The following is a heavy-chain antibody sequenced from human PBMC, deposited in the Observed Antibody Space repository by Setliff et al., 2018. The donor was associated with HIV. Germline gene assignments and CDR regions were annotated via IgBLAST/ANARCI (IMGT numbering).Heavy chain of an antibody. CDR3: ATDRGTY. Sequence: GGSLRLSCAASEFTFSGHWMSWVRQAPGKGLEWVANIKQDGSEKYYVDSVKGRFTISRDNDKNSLYLQMNSLRAEETAVYYCATDRGTYWGQGTLVTVSS. D-gene: IGHD1-7*01. V-gene: IGHV3-7*03. CDR1: EFTFSGHW. J-gene: IGHJ4*02. CDR2: IKQDGSEK.